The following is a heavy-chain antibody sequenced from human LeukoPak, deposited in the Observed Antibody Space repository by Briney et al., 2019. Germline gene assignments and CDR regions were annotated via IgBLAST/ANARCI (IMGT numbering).Heavy chain of an antibody. CDR3: ARCAQDYNFWSAYRNWFDP. CDR1: GFTFSSYT. V-gene: IGHV3-21*01. J-gene: IGHJ5*02. CDR2: ISSSNYI. Sequence: GGSLRLSCAASGFTFSSYTMNWVRQAPGKGLEWVSSISSSNYIYYADSVKGRFTISRDNAKNSLYLQMNSLRAEDTAVYYCARCAQDYNFWSAYRNWFDPWGQGTLVTVSS. D-gene: IGHD3-3*01.